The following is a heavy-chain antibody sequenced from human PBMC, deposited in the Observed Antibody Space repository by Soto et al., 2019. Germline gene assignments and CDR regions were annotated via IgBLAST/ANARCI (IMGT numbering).Heavy chain of an antibody. Sequence: SETLSLTCNVSSASISDYYWSWIRQPPGKGLEWIGYIYTSGNTNYNPSLKRRVTISVDTSKNQFSLKLRSVTAADTAVYYCASHVGSGYSDYWGQGTLVTVSS. D-gene: IGHD1-26*01. CDR1: SASISDYY. CDR2: IYTSGNT. J-gene: IGHJ4*02. V-gene: IGHV4-59*13. CDR3: ASHVGSGYSDY.